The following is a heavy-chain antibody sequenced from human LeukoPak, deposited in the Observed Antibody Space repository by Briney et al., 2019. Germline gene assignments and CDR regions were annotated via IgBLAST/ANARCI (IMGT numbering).Heavy chain of an antibody. V-gene: IGHV4-59*01. CDR2: IDYSGST. D-gene: IGHD6-13*01. J-gene: IGHJ3*02. Sequence: SETLSLTCTVSGGSISTYYWSWIRQPPGKGLEWLGYIDYSGSTNYNPSLKSRVTMSVDTSKNRFSLKLSSVTAADTALFYCARVRRYSSRPDAFDIWGQGTMVTVSS. CDR1: GGSISTYY. CDR3: ARVRRYSSRPDAFDI.